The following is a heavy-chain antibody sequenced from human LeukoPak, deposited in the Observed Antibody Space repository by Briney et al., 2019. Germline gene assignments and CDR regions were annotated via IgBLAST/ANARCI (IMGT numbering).Heavy chain of an antibody. V-gene: IGHV1-3*01. CDR2: INAGNGNR. CDR3: ARDRGGYDYDSSGYYSGAFDI. Sequence: ASVKVSCKASGYTFTSYAMHWVRQAPGQRLEWMGWINAGNGNRKYSQKFQGRVTITRDTSASTAYMELSSLRSEDTAVYYCARDRGGYDYDSSGYYSGAFDIWGQGTMVTVSS. D-gene: IGHD3-22*01. CDR1: GYTFTSYA. J-gene: IGHJ3*02.